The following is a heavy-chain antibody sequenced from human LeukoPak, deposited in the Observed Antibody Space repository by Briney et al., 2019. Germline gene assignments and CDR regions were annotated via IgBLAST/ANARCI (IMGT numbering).Heavy chain of an antibody. CDR2: IYTSGST. V-gene: IGHV4-61*02. CDR3: ARGRGETYYYDSSGYYYGGYYFDY. CDR1: GGSISSGSYY. J-gene: IGHJ4*02. D-gene: IGHD3-22*01. Sequence: SETLSLTCTVSGGSISSGSYYRSWIRQPAGKRLEWIGRIYTSGSTNYNPSLKSRVTISVDTSKNQFSLKLASVTAADTAVYYCARGRGETYYYDSSGYYYGGYYFDYWGQGTLVTVSS.